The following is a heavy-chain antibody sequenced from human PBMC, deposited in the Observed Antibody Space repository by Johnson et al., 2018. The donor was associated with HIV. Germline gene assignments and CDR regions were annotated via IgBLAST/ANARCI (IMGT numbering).Heavy chain of an antibody. CDR3: AKDGGYSIPWSAFDI. D-gene: IGHD6-13*01. V-gene: IGHV3-15*01. CDR1: GFTFSNAW. Sequence: VQLVESGGGLVKPGGSLRLSCAASGFTFSNAWMSWVRQAPGKGLEWVGRIKSKTDGGTTDYAAPVKGRFTISRDDSKNTLYLQMNSLKTEDTAVYYCAKDGGYSIPWSAFDIWGQGTMVTVSS. J-gene: IGHJ3*02. CDR2: IKSKTDGGTT.